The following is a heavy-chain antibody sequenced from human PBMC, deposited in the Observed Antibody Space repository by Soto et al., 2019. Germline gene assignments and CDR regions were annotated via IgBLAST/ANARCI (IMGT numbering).Heavy chain of an antibody. J-gene: IGHJ4*02. CDR3: ARVRTVGMSGSPGDS. D-gene: IGHD3-10*01. V-gene: IGHV4-39*01. Sequence: PSETLSLTCSVSGGSIGSSSYYFGWIRQPPGKGLEWIGSLYYTGTTNYNSSLKSRVTISADKSQNQFSLRLSSVTAADTAVFYCARVRTVGMSGSPGDSWGQGTLVTVSS. CDR1: GGSIGSSSYY. CDR2: LYYTGTT.